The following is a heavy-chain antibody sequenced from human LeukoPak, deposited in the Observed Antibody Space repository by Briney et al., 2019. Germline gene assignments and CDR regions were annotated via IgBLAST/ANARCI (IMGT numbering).Heavy chain of an antibody. CDR1: GFTFSSYA. V-gene: IGHV3-23*01. CDR2: ISGSGGNT. J-gene: IGHJ4*02. CDR3: AKRIQVWLYFDY. D-gene: IGHD5-18*01. Sequence: PGGSLRLSCAASGFTFSSYAMSWVRQAPGKGLEWVSLISGSGGNTYYADSVKGRFTISRDNSKNTLYLQMNSLRAEDTAVYYCAKRIQVWLYFDYWGRGTLVTVSS.